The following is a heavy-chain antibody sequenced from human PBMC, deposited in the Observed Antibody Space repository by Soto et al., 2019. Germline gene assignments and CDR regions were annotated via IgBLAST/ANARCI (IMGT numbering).Heavy chain of an antibody. Sequence: PSETLSLTCTVSGGSISSGGYYWSWIRQHPGKGLEWIGYIYYSGSTNYNPSLKSRVTISVDTSKNQFSLKLSSVTAADTAVYYCARDRQASYYDFWSGYYTPRTYYYYYGMDVWGQGTTVTVSS. V-gene: IGHV4-61*08. D-gene: IGHD3-3*01. CDR1: GGSISSGGYY. J-gene: IGHJ6*02. CDR3: ARDRQASYYDFWSGYYTPRTYYYYYGMDV. CDR2: IYYSGST.